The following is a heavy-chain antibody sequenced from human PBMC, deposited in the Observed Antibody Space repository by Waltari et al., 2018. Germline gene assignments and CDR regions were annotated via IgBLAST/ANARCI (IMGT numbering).Heavy chain of an antibody. J-gene: IGHJ4*02. CDR2: IQRSGRT. D-gene: IGHD2-15*01. CDR1: GDSMTSGDW. Sequence: QLQESGPGLVKPSGPLSLTCTVSGDSMTSGDWWSWVRQPPEKGLEWIGQIQRSGRTNYNPSLESRVTISIDTSNNHFSLKVTSTTAADTAVYYCARDRGRGIYLDSWGRGTLVTVSP. CDR3: ARDRGRGIYLDS. V-gene: IGHV4-4*02.